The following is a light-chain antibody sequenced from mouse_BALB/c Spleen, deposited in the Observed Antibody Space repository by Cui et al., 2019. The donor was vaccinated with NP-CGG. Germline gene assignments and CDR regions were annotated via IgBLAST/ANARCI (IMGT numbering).Light chain of an antibody. CDR2: GTK. V-gene: IGLV1*01. J-gene: IGLJ1*01. Sequence: QADVTHGSALTTSPGETVTLTCRSSTGAVTTSNYANWVQEKPDHLFTGLIGGTKNRAPGVPARFSGSLIGDKAALTITGAQTEDEAIYFCALWYSNHWVFGGGTKLTVL. CDR1: TGAVTTSNY. CDR3: ALWYSNHWV.